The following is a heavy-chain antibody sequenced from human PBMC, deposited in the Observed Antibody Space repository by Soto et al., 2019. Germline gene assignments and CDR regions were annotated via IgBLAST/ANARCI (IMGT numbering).Heavy chain of an antibody. CDR2: MNPNSGNT. Sequence: GASVKVSCKASGYTFTRYDINWVRQATGQGLEWMGWMNPNSGNTGYAQKFQGRVTMTRNTSISTAYMELSSLRSDDTAVYYCARRMYYDILTGYIYYYYGMDVWG. D-gene: IGHD3-9*01. CDR1: GYTFTRYD. V-gene: IGHV1-8*01. CDR3: ARRMYYDILTGYIYYYYGMDV. J-gene: IGHJ6*02.